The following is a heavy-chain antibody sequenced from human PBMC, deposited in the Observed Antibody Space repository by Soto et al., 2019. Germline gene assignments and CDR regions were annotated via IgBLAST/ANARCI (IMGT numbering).Heavy chain of an antibody. CDR2: INPNSGGT. D-gene: IGHD2-2*01. Sequence: GASVKVSCKASGYTFTGYYMHWVRQAPGQGLEWMAWINPNSGGTNYAQKFQGRVTISADKSISTAYLQWSSLKASDTAMYYCARLGPAAIYYYYGMDVWGQGTTVTVSS. CDR1: GYTFTGYY. J-gene: IGHJ6*02. V-gene: IGHV1-2*02. CDR3: ARLGPAAIYYYYGMDV.